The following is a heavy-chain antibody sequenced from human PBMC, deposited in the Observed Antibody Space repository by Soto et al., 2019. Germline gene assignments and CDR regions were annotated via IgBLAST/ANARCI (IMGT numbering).Heavy chain of an antibody. D-gene: IGHD3-22*01. J-gene: IGHJ4*02. V-gene: IGHV1-18*01. CDR1: GYTFTTYG. Sequence: QVQLVQSGAEVKKPGASVKVSCKASGYTFTTYGMRWVRQAPGQGLDWMGWISTYNGNTKYAERLQGRVTMTTDTTTITAYMELRSLRSDDTAVYYCARGPTDYYDNSGNYFLDYWGQGTLVTVSS. CDR3: ARGPTDYYDNSGNYFLDY. CDR2: ISTYNGNT.